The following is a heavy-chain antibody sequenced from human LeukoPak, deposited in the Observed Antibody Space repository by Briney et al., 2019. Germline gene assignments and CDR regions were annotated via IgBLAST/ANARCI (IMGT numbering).Heavy chain of an antibody. CDR1: GFTFSSYA. J-gene: IGHJ4*02. CDR3: ARGGKSGYYYGY. Sequence: GGSLRLSCAASGFTFSSYAMSWVRQAPGKGLGWVSVIYSGGSTYYADSVKGRFTISRDNSKNMLYLQMNSLRAEDTAVYYCARGGKSGYYYGYWGQGTLVTVSS. CDR2: IYSGGST. V-gene: IGHV3-53*01. D-gene: IGHD3-22*01.